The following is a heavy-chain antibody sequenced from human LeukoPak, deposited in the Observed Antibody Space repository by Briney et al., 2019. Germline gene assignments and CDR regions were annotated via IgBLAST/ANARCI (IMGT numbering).Heavy chain of an antibody. D-gene: IGHD2-2*01. J-gene: IGHJ4*01. CDR2: IKEDRNEI. CDR3: VRDRGSTMSFDL. CDR1: GFTFSRYW. Sequence: GGSLRLSCAASGFTFSRYWMSWIRQAPGKGLEWVANIKEDRNEIYYVDSVKGRFTISRDNAENSLFLQMNSLRAEDTALYYCVRDRGSTMSFDLWGNGTLVTVSS. V-gene: IGHV3-7*03.